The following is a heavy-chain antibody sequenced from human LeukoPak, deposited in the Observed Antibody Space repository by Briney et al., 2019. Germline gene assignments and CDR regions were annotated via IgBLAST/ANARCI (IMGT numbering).Heavy chain of an antibody. CDR3: ARGQWLVPLEF. Sequence: SETLSLTCTVSGVSVSSSSYYWGWIRQPPGKGLEWIGSICYSETTYYSPPLKIRMTISVDTSTNQFSLKLSSVTAADTAVYFCARGQWLVPLEFWGQGILVTVSS. CDR2: ICYSETT. CDR1: GVSVSSSSYY. V-gene: IGHV4-39*01. J-gene: IGHJ4*02. D-gene: IGHD6-19*01.